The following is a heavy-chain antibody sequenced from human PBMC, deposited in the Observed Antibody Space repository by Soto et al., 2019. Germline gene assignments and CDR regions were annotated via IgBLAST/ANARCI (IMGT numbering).Heavy chain of an antibody. CDR1: GYTFTSYD. J-gene: IGHJ4*02. Sequence: ASVKVSCKASGYTFTSYDINWVRQATGQGLEWMGWMNPNSGNTGYAQKFQGRVTMTRNTSISTAYMELSSLRSEDTAVYYCAREVFGAVTTDFDYWGQGTLVTVSS. CDR3: AREVFGAVTTDFDY. D-gene: IGHD4-17*01. CDR2: MNPNSGNT. V-gene: IGHV1-8*01.